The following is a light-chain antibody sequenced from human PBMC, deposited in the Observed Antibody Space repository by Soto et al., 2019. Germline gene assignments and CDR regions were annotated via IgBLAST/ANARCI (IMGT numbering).Light chain of an antibody. Sequence: EIVLTQSPGTLSLSPGERATLSCRASQSVSSSYLAWYQQKPGQAPRLLIYGASTRATSIAARFSGSGSGTEFTLTITSLQSEDFAVYYCQQYNSWPPTFGGGTKVEIK. CDR2: GAS. CDR3: QQYNSWPPT. CDR1: QSVSSSY. V-gene: IGKV3-15*01. J-gene: IGKJ4*01.